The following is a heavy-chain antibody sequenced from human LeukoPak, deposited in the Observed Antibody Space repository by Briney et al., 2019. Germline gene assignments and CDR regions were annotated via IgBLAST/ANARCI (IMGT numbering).Heavy chain of an antibody. CDR3: ARQTVAASNWFDP. Sequence: GESLKISCKGSGYSFTSYWIGWVRQMPGKGLEWMGIIYPGDSDTRYSPSFQGQVSISADKSISTAYLQWNSLKASDTAMYYCARQTVAASNWFDPWGQGTLVTVSS. D-gene: IGHD6-19*01. CDR1: GYSFTSYW. CDR2: IYPGDSDT. V-gene: IGHV5-51*01. J-gene: IGHJ5*02.